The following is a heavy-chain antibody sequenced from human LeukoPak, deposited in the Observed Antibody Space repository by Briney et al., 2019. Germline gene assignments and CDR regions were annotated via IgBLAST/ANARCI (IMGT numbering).Heavy chain of an antibody. V-gene: IGHV3-74*01. J-gene: IGHJ3*02. CDR3: ARETRAAFDI. Sequence: GGSLRLSCAASGFTFSFYWIYWVRQAPGKGLVWVSRVNSDESSTSYADSVKGRFTISRDNARHTVYLQMNSLRAEDTAVYYCARETRAAFDIWGLGTLVTVSS. D-gene: IGHD1-7*01. CDR2: VNSDESST. CDR1: GFTFSFYW.